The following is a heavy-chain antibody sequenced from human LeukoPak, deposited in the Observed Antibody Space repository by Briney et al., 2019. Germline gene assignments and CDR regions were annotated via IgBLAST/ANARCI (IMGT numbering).Heavy chain of an antibody. D-gene: IGHD3-10*01. CDR3: AKDQDYGSGSFY. Sequence: GGSLRLSCAASGFTFSSYGMSWVRQAPGKGLEWVSAISGSGGSTYYADSVKGRFTISRDNSKNTLYLQMNSLRAEDTAVYYCAKDQDYGSGSFYWGQGTLVTVSS. CDR1: GFTFSSYG. CDR2: ISGSGGST. J-gene: IGHJ4*02. V-gene: IGHV3-23*01.